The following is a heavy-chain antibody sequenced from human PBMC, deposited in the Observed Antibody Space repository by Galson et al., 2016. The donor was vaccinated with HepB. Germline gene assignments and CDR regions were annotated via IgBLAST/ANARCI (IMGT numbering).Heavy chain of an antibody. D-gene: IGHD6-6*01. CDR3: AKVLVGSARPGAFDY. J-gene: IGHJ4*02. CDR2: VSGSGGGT. CDR1: GLTFSSYA. Sequence: SLRLSCAASGLTFSSYAMSWVRQAPGKGLEWVSGVSGSGGGTYYGGPVKGRLNIPRDNSKNTLYLEMSSLRVEDTAVYYCAKVLVGSARPGAFDYWGQGTLVTVSS. V-gene: IGHV3-23*02.